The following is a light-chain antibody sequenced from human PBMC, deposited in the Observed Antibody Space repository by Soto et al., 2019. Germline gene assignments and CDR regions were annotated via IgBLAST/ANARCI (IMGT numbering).Light chain of an antibody. CDR3: CSYAGTYTVV. Sequence: QSVLTQPRSVSGSPGQSVTISCTGTSSDVRDYNYVSWYQQHPGKAPKFIIYEVSKRPSGVPDRFSGSKSGNTASLTISGLQAEDEADYYCCSYAGTYTVVFGGGTKLTVL. V-gene: IGLV2-11*01. CDR2: EVS. CDR1: SSDVRDYNY. J-gene: IGLJ2*01.